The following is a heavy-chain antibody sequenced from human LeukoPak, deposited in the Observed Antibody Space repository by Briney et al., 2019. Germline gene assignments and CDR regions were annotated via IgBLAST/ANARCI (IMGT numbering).Heavy chain of an antibody. J-gene: IGHJ6*02. CDR3: TRDWELDYYYYGMDV. Sequence: QPGRSLRLSCTASGFTFGDYAMSWVRQAPGKGLEWVGFIRSNAYGETTEYAASVKGRFTISRDDSKSIAYLQMNSLKTEDTAVYYCTRDWELDYYYYGMDVWGQGTTVTVSS. CDR1: GFTFGDYA. CDR2: IRSNAYGETT. D-gene: IGHD1-26*01. V-gene: IGHV3-49*04.